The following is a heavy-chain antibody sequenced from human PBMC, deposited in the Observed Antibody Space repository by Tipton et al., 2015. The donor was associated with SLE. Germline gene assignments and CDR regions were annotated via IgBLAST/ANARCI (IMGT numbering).Heavy chain of an antibody. D-gene: IGHD3-16*01. V-gene: IGHV4-59*01. CDR2: ISSSGSI. CDR3: AREWGDAFDI. J-gene: IGHJ3*02. Sequence: LRLSCAASGFTFSSYEMNWVRQAPGKGLEWVSYISSSGSISYNPSLKSRVTISVDTSKNQFSLKLSSVTAADTAVYYCAREWGDAFDIWGQGTMVTVSS. CDR1: GFTFSSYE.